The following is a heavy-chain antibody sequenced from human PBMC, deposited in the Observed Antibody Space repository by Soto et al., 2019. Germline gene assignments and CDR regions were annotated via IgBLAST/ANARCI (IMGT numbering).Heavy chain of an antibody. D-gene: IGHD3-3*01. CDR3: AKGIRFLEWLYQTRPMDV. J-gene: IGHJ6*03. V-gene: IGHV3-23*01. CDR2: ISGSGGST. Sequence: PGGSLRLSCAASGFTFSSYAMSWVRQAPGKGLEWVSAISGSGGSTYYADSVKGRFTISRDNSKNTLYLQMNSLRAEDTAVYYCAKGIRFLEWLYQTRPMDVWGKGTTVTVSS. CDR1: GFTFSSYA.